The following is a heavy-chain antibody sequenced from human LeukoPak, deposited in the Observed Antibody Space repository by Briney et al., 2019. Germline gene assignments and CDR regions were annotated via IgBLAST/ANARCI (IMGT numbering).Heavy chain of an antibody. CDR1: GGSISSGSYY. V-gene: IGHV4-61*02. D-gene: IGHD2-21*01. CDR3: ARGVVIAPQTFDY. J-gene: IGHJ4*02. CDR2: IYTSGST. Sequence: SETLSLTCTVSGGSISSGSYYWSWIRQPAGKGLEWIGRIYTSGSTYYNASLKSRVTISVDTSKNQFSLKLSSVTAADTAVYYCARGVVIAPQTFDYWGQGILVTVSS.